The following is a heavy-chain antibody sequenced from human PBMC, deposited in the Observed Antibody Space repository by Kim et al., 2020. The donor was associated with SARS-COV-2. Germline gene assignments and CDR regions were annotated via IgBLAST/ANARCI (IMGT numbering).Heavy chain of an antibody. J-gene: IGHJ6*02. V-gene: IGHV4-34*01. CDR1: GGSFSGYY. CDR3: ARVSTAMVTYYYYGMDV. Sequence: SETLSLTCAVYGGSFSGYYWSWIRQPPGKGLEWIGEINHSGSTNYNPSLKSRVTISVDTSKNQFSLKLSSVTAADTAVYYCARVSTAMVTYYYYGMDVWGQGTTVTVSS. CDR2: INHSGST. D-gene: IGHD5-18*01.